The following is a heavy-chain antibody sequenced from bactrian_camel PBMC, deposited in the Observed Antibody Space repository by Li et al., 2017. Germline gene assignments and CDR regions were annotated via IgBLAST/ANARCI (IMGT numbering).Heavy chain of an antibody. D-gene: IGHD1*01. CDR3: VGDVVCYNY. CDR2: VNIGGRGT. V-gene: IGHV3S40*01. CDR1: GFTFSSSA. J-gene: IGHJ4*01. Sequence: DVQLVESGGGLVQPGGSLRLSCAASGFTFSSSAMSWVRRAPGKGLEWVSAVNIGGRGTGYSESVKGRFTISRDNAKNTVYPQMNSLKPEDTAVYYCVGDVVCYNYRGQGTQVTV.